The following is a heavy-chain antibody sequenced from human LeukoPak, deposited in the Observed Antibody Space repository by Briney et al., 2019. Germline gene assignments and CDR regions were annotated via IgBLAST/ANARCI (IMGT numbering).Heavy chain of an antibody. CDR3: ARSRDRDSSGYYAYYYYYYYMDV. Sequence: SETLSLTCAVSGGSISSSNWWSWVRQPPGKGLEWIGEIYHSGSTNYNPSLKSRVTISVDTSKNQFSLKLNSVTAADTAVYYCARSRDRDSSGYYAYYYYYYYMDVWGKGTTVTISS. D-gene: IGHD3-22*01. CDR2: IYHSGST. V-gene: IGHV4-4*02. CDR1: GGSISSSNW. J-gene: IGHJ6*03.